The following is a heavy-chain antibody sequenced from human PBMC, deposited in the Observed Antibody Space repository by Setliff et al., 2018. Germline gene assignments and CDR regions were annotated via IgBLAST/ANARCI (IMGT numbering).Heavy chain of an antibody. J-gene: IGHJ4*02. Sequence: SETLSLTCAVYGGSLSGYYWSWIRQTPVKGLEWIGEINHPGGTNYNPSLKSRVTVSRDNAKNSLYLQMTSLRAEDTAIYYCARTTGYRLEGDFDYWGQGTLVTVSS. CDR2: INHPGGT. CDR1: GGSLSGYY. D-gene: IGHD3-16*01. V-gene: IGHV4-34*10. CDR3: ARTTGYRLEGDFDY.